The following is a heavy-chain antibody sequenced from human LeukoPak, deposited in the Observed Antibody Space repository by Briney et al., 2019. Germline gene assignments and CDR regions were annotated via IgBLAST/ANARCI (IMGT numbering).Heavy chain of an antibody. J-gene: IGHJ4*02. CDR1: GFTFSRHD. V-gene: IGHV3-30*03. CDR3: ARDRAWNYFDY. D-gene: IGHD3-3*01. Sequence: GGSLRLSCTPSGFTFSRHDMHWVRQAPGKGLEWVAIISNDGSRKYYAHSVEGRFTISRDNSKNTLYLQMDSLRAEDTAVYYCARDRAWNYFDYWGQGTLVTVSS. CDR2: ISNDGSRK.